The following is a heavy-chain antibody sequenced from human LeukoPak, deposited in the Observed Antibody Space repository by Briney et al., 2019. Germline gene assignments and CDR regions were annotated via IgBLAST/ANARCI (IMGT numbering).Heavy chain of an antibody. V-gene: IGHV3-23*01. CDR3: AKEGCTSTSCASDY. D-gene: IGHD2-8*01. Sequence: PGGSLRLSCAASGFTFSTYAMSWVRQDPGKGLEWVSAISGSGGSTYYADSVKGRFTISRDNSKNTLYLQMNSLRAEDTAVYYCAKEGCTSTSCASDYWGQGALVTVSS. CDR2: ISGSGGST. J-gene: IGHJ4*02. CDR1: GFTFSTYA.